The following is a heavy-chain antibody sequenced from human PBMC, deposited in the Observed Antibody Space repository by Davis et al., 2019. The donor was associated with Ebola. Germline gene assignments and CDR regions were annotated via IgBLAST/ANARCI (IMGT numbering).Heavy chain of an antibody. D-gene: IGHD1-1*01. J-gene: IGHJ6*02. CDR2: ISNSGGTT. V-gene: IGHV3-23*01. Sequence: GESLKISCAASGFSFSDCGMGWVRQAPGKGLEWVSTISNSGGTTYYADSVKGRFTVSRDNFRKMLFLQMNSLRAEDSAIYFYVKFFGGSTGTYGMDVWGQGTTVTVSS. CDR3: VKFFGGSTGTYGMDV. CDR1: GFSFSDCG.